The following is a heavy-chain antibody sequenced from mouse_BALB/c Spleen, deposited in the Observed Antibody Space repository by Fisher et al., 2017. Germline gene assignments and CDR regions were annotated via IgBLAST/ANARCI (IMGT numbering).Heavy chain of an antibody. J-gene: IGHJ4*01. CDR3: ARGEGYAMDY. V-gene: IGHV1-43*01. Sequence: KFKGKATLTVDKSSSTAYMQLKSLTSEDSAVYYCARGEGYAMDYWGQGTSVTVSS.